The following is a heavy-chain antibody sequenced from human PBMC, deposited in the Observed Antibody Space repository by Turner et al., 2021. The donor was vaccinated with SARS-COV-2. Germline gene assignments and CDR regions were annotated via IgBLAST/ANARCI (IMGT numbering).Heavy chain of an antibody. Sequence: EMQVVESGGGLVQPAGSLRLSCAHSGISLSSFWMSWVRQAPGKGLKWVANINQDGSDKSYLHSVGGPFTISRDNAKNSLFLQMNSLGAEETAVYYCARGGCSGGSCPLGLGFDHAFDIWGQGTTVTVSS. CDR1: GISLSSFW. V-gene: IGHV3-7*01. CDR3: ARGGCSGGSCPLGLGFDHAFDI. CDR2: INQDGSDK. J-gene: IGHJ3*02. D-gene: IGHD2-15*01.